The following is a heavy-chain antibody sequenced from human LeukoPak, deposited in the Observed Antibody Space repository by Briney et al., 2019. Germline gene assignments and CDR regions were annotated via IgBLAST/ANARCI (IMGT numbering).Heavy chain of an antibody. D-gene: IGHD2-2*01. J-gene: IGHJ4*02. CDR2: INHSGST. Sequence: PSETLSLTCAVYGGSFSGYYWTWIRQPPGKGLEWIGEINHSGSTDYNPSLKSRVTISVDTSKNQFSLKLSSVTAADTAVYYCARGNGDCSSTSSYVVYFDYWGQGTLVTVSS. V-gene: IGHV4-34*01. CDR1: GGSFSGYY. CDR3: ARGNGDCSSTSSYVVYFDY.